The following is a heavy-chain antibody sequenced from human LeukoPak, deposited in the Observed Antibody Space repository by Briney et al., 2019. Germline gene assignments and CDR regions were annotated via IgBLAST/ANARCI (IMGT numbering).Heavy chain of an antibody. CDR2: IYYSGST. Sequence: SETLSLTCTVSGGSISSSSYYWGWIRQPPGKGLEWIGSIYYSGSTYYNPSLKSRVTISVDTSNNQFSLKLSSVTAADTAVYYCARLEPVRDRPERDFDYWGRGTLVTVSS. CDR3: ARLEPVRDRPERDFDY. CDR1: GGSISSSSYY. J-gene: IGHJ4*02. V-gene: IGHV4-39*01. D-gene: IGHD4-17*01.